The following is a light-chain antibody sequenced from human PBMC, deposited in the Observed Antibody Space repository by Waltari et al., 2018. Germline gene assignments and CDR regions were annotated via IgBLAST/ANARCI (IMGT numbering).Light chain of an antibody. J-gene: IGLJ1*01. CDR1: SSNIGAGYR. CDR3: QSYDFRLSGSDV. V-gene: IGLV1-40*01. Sequence: QSVLTQPPSVSGAPGQRVTISCTGSSSNIGAGYRVHWYQQLPGTAPKLLIYDNGNRPSGVPGRFSGSKSGASASLAITVLQAEDEADFYCQSYDFRLSGSDVFGAGTKVTVL. CDR2: DNG.